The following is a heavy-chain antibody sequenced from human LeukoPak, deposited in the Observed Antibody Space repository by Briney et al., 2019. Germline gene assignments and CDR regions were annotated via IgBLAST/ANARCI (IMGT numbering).Heavy chain of an antibody. CDR3: AREDGYGGRFFDY. CDR2: IYSGGST. D-gene: IGHD4-23*01. J-gene: IGHJ4*02. V-gene: IGHV3-53*01. Sequence: GGSLRLSCAASGFTVSSNYMSWVRQAPGKGLEWVSVIYSGGSTYYADSVKGRFTISRDNSKNTLYLQMNSLRAEDTAVYYCAREDGYGGRFFDYRGQGTLVTVSS. CDR1: GFTVSSNY.